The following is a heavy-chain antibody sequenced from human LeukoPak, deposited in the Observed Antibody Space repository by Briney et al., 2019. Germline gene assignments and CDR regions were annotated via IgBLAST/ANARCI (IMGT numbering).Heavy chain of an antibody. Sequence: GGSLRLSCAASGFTFSSYEMNWVRQAPGKGLEWVSYISSNGSTIYYADSVKGRSTISRDNAKNSLHLQMNSLRAEDTAVYYCARDSVNYDQWGQGTLVTVSS. V-gene: IGHV3-48*03. CDR1: GFTFSSYE. J-gene: IGHJ4*02. D-gene: IGHD5-12*01. CDR2: ISSNGSTI. CDR3: ARDSVNYDQ.